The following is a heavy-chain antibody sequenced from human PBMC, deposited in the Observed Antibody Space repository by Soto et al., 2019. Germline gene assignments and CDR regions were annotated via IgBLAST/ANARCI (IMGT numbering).Heavy chain of an antibody. D-gene: IGHD4-4*01. CDR3: ARVASDYINSVDH. CDR2: IGGSGGNR. CDR1: GFTFNAYA. J-gene: IGHJ4*02. Sequence: EVQLLESGGGLVLPGGSLRLSCAASGFTFNAYAMTWVRQAPGKGLEWVSAIGGSGGNRYYAASVKGRFTISRDNSKDALDLQMNSLRVEYTAVYYCARVASDYINSVDHWGQGILVTVSS. V-gene: IGHV3-23*01.